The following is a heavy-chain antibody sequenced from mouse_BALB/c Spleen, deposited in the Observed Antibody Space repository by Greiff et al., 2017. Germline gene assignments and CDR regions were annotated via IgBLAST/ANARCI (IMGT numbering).Heavy chain of an antibody. CDR3: AAYGSSYDYAMDY. CDR1: GYSITSGYY. V-gene: IGHV3-6*02. CDR2: ISYDGSN. J-gene: IGHJ4*01. Sequence: EVQVVESGPGLVKPSQSLSLTCSVTGYSITSGYYWNWIRQFPGNKLEWMGYISYDGSNNYNPSLKNRISITRDTSKNQFFLKLNSVTTEDTATYYCAAYGSSYDYAMDYWGQGTSVTVSS. D-gene: IGHD1-1*01.